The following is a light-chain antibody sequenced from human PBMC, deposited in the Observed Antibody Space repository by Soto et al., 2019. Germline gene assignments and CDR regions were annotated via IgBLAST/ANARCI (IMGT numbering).Light chain of an antibody. V-gene: IGKV2-30*02. Sequence: DVVMTQSPLSLPVIFGQPASISCRSSRSLVHTNGNTYLNWFQQRPGQSPRRLIYMVSNRDSGVPDRFSGSGSGTDFTPKISRVEADDVGVYFCMQAIHWPWTFGQGTKVDVK. CDR2: MVS. CDR3: MQAIHWPWT. CDR1: RSLVHTNGNTY. J-gene: IGKJ1*01.